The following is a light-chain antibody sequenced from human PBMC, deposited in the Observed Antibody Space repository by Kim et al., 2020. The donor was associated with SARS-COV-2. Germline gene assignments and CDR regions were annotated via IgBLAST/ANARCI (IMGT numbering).Light chain of an antibody. Sequence: ALGKTVRITCQGDSLRSYYANWYQQKPGQAPVLVIYGKNNRPSGIPDRFSGSSSGNTASLTITGAQAEDEADYYCNSRDSSGNHLVFGGGTQLTVL. J-gene: IGLJ3*02. CDR1: SLRSYY. CDR3: NSRDSSGNHLV. V-gene: IGLV3-19*01. CDR2: GKN.